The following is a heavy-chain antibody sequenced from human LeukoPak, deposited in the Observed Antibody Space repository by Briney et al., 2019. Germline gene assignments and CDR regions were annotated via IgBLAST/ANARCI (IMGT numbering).Heavy chain of an antibody. CDR3: ARDTDIVVVVAATRTEWFDP. CDR2: ISAHNGNT. CDR1: GYTFTSYG. Sequence: ASVKVSCKASGYTFTSYGISWVRQAPGQGLEWMGWISAHNGNTNYAQKLQGRVTMTTDTSTSTAYMELRSLRSDDTAVYYCARDTDIVVVVAATRTEWFDPWGQGTLVTVSS. V-gene: IGHV1-18*01. D-gene: IGHD2-15*01. J-gene: IGHJ5*02.